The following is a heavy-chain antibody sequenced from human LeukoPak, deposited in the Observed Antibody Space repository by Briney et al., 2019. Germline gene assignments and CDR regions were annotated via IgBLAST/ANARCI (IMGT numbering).Heavy chain of an antibody. CDR1: GFTFSSYS. Sequence: GGSLRLSCAASGFTFSSYSMTWVRQAPGKGLEWVSYISSSSSTIYYADSVKGRFTISRDNAKNSLYLQMDSLRAEDTAVYYCARDQGNGCFDPWGQGSLVTVSS. D-gene: IGHD1-1*01. CDR2: ISSSSSTI. J-gene: IGHJ5*02. V-gene: IGHV3-48*04. CDR3: ARDQGNGCFDP.